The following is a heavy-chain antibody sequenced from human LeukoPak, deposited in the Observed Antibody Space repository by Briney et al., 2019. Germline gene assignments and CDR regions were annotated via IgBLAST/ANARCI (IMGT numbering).Heavy chain of an antibody. CDR3: ARDLSTWYTFDY. CDR1: GITVNTSY. V-gene: IGHV3-30-3*01. Sequence: GGSLRLSCEVSGITVNTSYLSWVRQAPGKGLEWVAFISYDGADKYYADSVRGRFTISRDNSENTLSLQMNSLRAEDTAVYYCARDLSTWYTFDYWGQGTVVTVSS. CDR2: ISYDGADK. D-gene: IGHD6-13*01. J-gene: IGHJ4*02.